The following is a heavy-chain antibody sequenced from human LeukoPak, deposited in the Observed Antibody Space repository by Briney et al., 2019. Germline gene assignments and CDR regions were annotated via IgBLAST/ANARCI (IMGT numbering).Heavy chain of an antibody. CDR1: GFNFNIYW. CDR2: VDSEGTTT. J-gene: IGHJ6*03. CDR3: ARTEYSSGWLDYYYYYMDV. D-gene: IGHD6-19*01. Sequence: PGGSLRLSCAASGFNFNIYWMHWVRQVPGKGLVWVSRVDSEGTTTTYADSVKGRFTISRDNSKNTLYLQMNSLRAEDTAVYYCARTEYSSGWLDYYYYYMDVWGKGTTVTISS. V-gene: IGHV3-74*01.